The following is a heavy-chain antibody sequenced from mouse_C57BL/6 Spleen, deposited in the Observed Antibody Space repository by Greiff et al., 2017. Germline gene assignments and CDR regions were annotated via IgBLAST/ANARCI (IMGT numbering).Heavy chain of an antibody. CDR1: GFTFSSYA. CDR3: ARDYDGYLAWFAY. CDR2: ISDGGSYT. V-gene: IGHV5-4*01. D-gene: IGHD2-3*01. J-gene: IGHJ3*01. Sequence: EVKLMESGGGLVKPGGSLKLSCAASGFTFSSYAMSWVRQTPEKRLAWVATISDGGSYTYYPDNVKGRFTISRDNAKNNLYLQMSHLKSEDTAMYYCARDYDGYLAWFAYWGQGTLVTVSA.